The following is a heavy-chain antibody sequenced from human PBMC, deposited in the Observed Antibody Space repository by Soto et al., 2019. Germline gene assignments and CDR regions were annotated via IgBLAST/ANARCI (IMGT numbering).Heavy chain of an antibody. CDR3: AIGMVALYCSSTSCYGGFDP. D-gene: IGHD2-2*01. CDR2: INHSGST. Sequence: PSETLSLTCAVYGGSFSGYYCSWIRQPPGKGLEWIGEINHSGSTNYNPSLKSRVTISVDTSKNQFSLKLSSVTAADTAVYYFAIGMVALYCSSTSCYGGFDPWGQGTLVTVSS. J-gene: IGHJ5*02. CDR1: GGSFSGYY. V-gene: IGHV4-34*01.